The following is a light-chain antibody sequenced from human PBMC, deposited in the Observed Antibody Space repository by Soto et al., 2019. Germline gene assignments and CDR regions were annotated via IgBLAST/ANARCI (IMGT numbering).Light chain of an antibody. CDR3: HQYFVAPRT. J-gene: IGKJ1*01. CDR2: WAS. Sequence: DIVMTQSPDSLAVSLGERATINCKSSQTDLYSSNNKNYLAWCQQKPGQSPKLLIYWASTRESGVPDRFSGSGSETDFTLTISSLQAEDVAVYYCHQYFVAPRTFGQGTKVEIK. V-gene: IGKV4-1*01. CDR1: QTDLYSSNNKNY.